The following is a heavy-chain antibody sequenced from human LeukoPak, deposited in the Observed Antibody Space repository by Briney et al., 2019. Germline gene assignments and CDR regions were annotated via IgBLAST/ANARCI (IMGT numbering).Heavy chain of an antibody. CDR1: GFTFSTYA. CDR2: ISANAAAT. Sequence: PGGSLRLSCAASGFTFSTYAMSWVRQAPGKGLEWLSAISANAAATYYVDSVKGRFIISRDNSKNTLYLQMNNLRPEDTAVYYCTIHSDQSYRLIYFDNWGQGTLVTVSS. CDR3: TIHSDQSYRLIYFDN. V-gene: IGHV3-23*01. J-gene: IGHJ4*02. D-gene: IGHD5-12*01.